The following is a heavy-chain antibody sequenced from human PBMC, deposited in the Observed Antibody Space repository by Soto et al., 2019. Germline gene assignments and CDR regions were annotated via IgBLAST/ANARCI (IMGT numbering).Heavy chain of an antibody. CDR3: AKDTPQEWLFVFHS. J-gene: IGHJ4*02. CDR1: GFTFSNYA. CDR2: ISGSGDST. V-gene: IGHV3-23*01. D-gene: IGHD3-3*01. Sequence: VGYLRLSCAGSGFTFSNYAMSWVRQAPGKGLEWVSAISGSGDSTYYANSVKGRFTISRDNSKKTLYLQMNSLRAEDTAVYYCAKDTPQEWLFVFHSWGKGTLVT.